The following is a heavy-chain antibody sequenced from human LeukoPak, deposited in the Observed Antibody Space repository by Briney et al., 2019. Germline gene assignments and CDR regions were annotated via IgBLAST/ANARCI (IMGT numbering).Heavy chain of an antibody. CDR3: ARLSPITMIVGGWFDP. V-gene: IGHV4-4*09. Sequence: PSETLSLTCTVSGSSISSYYWSWIRQPPGKGLEWIGYIYTSGSTNYNPSLKSRVTISVDTSKNQFSLKLSSVTAADTAVYYCARLSPITMIVGGWFDPWGQGTLVTVSS. D-gene: IGHD3-22*01. CDR2: IYTSGST. J-gene: IGHJ5*02. CDR1: GSSISSYY.